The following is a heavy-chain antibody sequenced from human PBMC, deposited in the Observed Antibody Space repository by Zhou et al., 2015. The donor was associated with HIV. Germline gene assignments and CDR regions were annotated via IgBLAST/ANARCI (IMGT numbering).Heavy chain of an antibody. J-gene: IGHJ4*02. CDR2: IIPIFGTA. Sequence: QVQLVQSGAEVKKPGASVKVSCKTSGYTFTSHGITWVRQAPGQGLEWMGGIIPIFGTANYAQKFQGRVTITADESTSTAYMELSSLRSEDTAVYYCASGCPFLRGSSTSCYGYWGQGTLVTVSS. D-gene: IGHD2-2*01. V-gene: IGHV1-69*13. CDR1: GYTFTSHG. CDR3: ASGCPFLRGSSTSCYGY.